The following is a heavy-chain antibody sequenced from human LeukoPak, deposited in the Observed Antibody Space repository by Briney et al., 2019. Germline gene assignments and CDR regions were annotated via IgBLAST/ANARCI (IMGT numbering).Heavy chain of an antibody. J-gene: IGHJ4*02. D-gene: IGHD3-22*01. CDR2: INPNSGGT. Sequence: ASVKVSCKASGYTFTGYYMHWVRQAPGQRLEWMGRINPNSGGTNYAQKFQGRVTMTRDTSISTAYMELSRLRSDDTAVYYCARERPKKLSYDSYGYWGQGTLVTVSS. V-gene: IGHV1-2*06. CDR1: GYTFTGYY. CDR3: ARERPKKLSYDSYGY.